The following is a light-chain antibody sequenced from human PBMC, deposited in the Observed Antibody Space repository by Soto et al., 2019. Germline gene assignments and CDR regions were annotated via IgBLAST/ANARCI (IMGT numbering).Light chain of an antibody. CDR3: QQYGSSSLT. J-gene: IGKJ4*01. Sequence: EIVLTPSPGTLSLSPGERATLSCRASQSVSSSYLAWYQQKPGQAPRLLIYGASSRATGIPDRFSGSGSGTDFTLSISRLEADDFAVYYCQQYGSSSLTCGGGTKVELK. CDR2: GAS. CDR1: QSVSSSY. V-gene: IGKV3-20*01.